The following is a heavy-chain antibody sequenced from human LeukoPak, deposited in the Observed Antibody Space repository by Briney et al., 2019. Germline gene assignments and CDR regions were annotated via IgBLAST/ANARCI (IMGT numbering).Heavy chain of an antibody. CDR2: IGGSGGST. J-gene: IGHJ4*02. D-gene: IGHD3-3*01. Sequence: GGSLRLSCAASGFTFSSYAMSWVRQSPGKGLEWVSAIGGSGGSTYYADSVKGRFTISRDNSKNTLYLQMNSLRAEDTAVYYCSKIWSGYYTYWGQGTLVTVSS. CDR1: GFTFSSYA. CDR3: SKIWSGYYTY. V-gene: IGHV3-23*01.